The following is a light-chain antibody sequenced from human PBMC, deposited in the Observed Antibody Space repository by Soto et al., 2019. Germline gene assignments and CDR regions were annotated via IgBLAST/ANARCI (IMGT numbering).Light chain of an antibody. Sequence: QSVLTQPASVSGSPGQSITTSCTGNSSDVGGYNYVSWYQQHPGKAPKFMIYDVSNRPSGVSNRFSGSKSGNTASLTISGLQAEDEADYYCTSYTTSNTRQIVFGTGTKVTVL. CDR1: SSDVGGYNY. CDR2: DVS. V-gene: IGLV2-14*01. J-gene: IGLJ1*01. CDR3: TSYTTSNTRQIV.